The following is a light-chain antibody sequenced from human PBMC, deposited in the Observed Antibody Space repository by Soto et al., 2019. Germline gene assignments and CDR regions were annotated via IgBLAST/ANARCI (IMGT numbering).Light chain of an antibody. J-gene: IGKJ1*01. CDR3: QQYGSSPRT. CDR1: QSISSNY. CDR2: GAS. Sequence: EIVLTQSPGTLSMSPGERATLSCRASQSISSNYLAWDQQNPGQAPRLLIYGASSRATGIPDRLSGSGSGTDFTLTISRLEAEDFAVYYCQQYGSSPRTFGQGTKVEFK. V-gene: IGKV3-20*01.